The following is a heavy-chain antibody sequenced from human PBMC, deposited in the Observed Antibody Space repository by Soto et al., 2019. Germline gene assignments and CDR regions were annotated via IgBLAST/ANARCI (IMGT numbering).Heavy chain of an antibody. CDR3: ARGLKYKYGMDV. Sequence: EVQLVESGGGLVQPGGSLRLSCVASGFTFNDYWMPWVRQAPGKGRVWVSRLNSDGSIGYYGDSMKGRFTISRDNAKNTLYMQINSLGDEDTAVYYCARGLKYKYGMDVWGQGTMVTVSS. V-gene: IGHV3-74*01. CDR1: GFTFNDYW. D-gene: IGHD1-20*01. CDR2: LNSDGSIG. J-gene: IGHJ6*02.